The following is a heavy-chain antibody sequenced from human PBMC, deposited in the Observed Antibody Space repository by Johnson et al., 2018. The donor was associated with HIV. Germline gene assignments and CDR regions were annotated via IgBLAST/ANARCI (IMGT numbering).Heavy chain of an antibody. CDR1: GFTVSSNY. D-gene: IGHD1-26*01. CDR2: ISGSGGST. J-gene: IGHJ3*02. V-gene: IGHV3-23*04. CDR3: AKDRKLRRGNGGWVENAFDI. Sequence: VQLVESGGGLVQPGGSLRLSCAASGFTVSSNYMSWVRQAPGKGLEWVSAISGSGGSTYYADSVKGRFTISRGNSKNSLYLQMNSLRAEDTALYYCAKDRKLRRGNGGWVENAFDIWGQGTMVTVSS.